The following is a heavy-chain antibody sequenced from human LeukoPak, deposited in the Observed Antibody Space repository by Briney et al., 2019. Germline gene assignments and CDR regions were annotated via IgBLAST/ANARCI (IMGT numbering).Heavy chain of an antibody. CDR1: GYPFTSYD. J-gene: IGHJ5*02. CDR3: ARAREGDIVVVPDPKRSPSRPNNWFDP. Sequence: GASVKVSCKASGYPFTSYDIDWVRQAAGQGLEWMGWMNPNSGRTGYAQKFQGRVTMTRDTSISTAYMELSSLRSDDTAVYYCARAREGDIVVVPDPKRSPSRPNNWFDPWGQGTLVTVSP. V-gene: IGHV1-8*01. D-gene: IGHD2-2*01. CDR2: MNPNSGRT.